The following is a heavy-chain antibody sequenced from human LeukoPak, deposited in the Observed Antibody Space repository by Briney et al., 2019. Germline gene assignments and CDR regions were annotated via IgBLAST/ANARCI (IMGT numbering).Heavy chain of an antibody. CDR3: ARACPGGITYYDFWSGFAFDI. Sequence: EASVKVSCKASGGTFSSYAISWVRQAPGQELEWMGGIIPIFGTANYAQKFQGRVTITTDESTSTAYMELSSLRSEDTAVYYCARACPGGITYYDFWSGFAFDIWGQGTMVTVSS. J-gene: IGHJ3*02. D-gene: IGHD3-3*01. CDR1: GGTFSSYA. CDR2: IIPIFGTA. V-gene: IGHV1-69*05.